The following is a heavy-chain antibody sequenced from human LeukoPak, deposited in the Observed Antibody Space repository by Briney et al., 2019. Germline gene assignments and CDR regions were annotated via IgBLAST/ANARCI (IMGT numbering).Heavy chain of an antibody. CDR3: ASGGYSSSLVAFDI. Sequence: GGSLRLSCAASGFTFSSYSMNWVRQAPGKGLEWVSSISSSSSYIYYADSVKGRFTISRDNAKNSLYLQMNGLRAEDTAVYYCASGGYSSSLVAFDIWGQGTMATVSS. V-gene: IGHV3-21*01. CDR2: ISSSSSYI. J-gene: IGHJ3*02. CDR1: GFTFSSYS. D-gene: IGHD6-13*01.